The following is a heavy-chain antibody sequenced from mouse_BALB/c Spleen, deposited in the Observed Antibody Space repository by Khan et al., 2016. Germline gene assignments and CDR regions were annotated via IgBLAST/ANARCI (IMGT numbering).Heavy chain of an antibody. D-gene: IGHD1-1*02. CDR2: ISYIGNT. V-gene: IGHV3-2*02. CDR1: GFSITSDYA. CDR3: ARGDGSFAY. J-gene: IGHJ3*01. Sequence: EVQLQESGPGLVKPSQSLSLTCTVTGFSITSDYAWNWIRQFPGNKLEWMGYISYIGNTNYNPSLKTRISLTRDTSTNQFFLQVHSVTSEDTATYYCARGDGSFAYWGQGTLVTFAA.